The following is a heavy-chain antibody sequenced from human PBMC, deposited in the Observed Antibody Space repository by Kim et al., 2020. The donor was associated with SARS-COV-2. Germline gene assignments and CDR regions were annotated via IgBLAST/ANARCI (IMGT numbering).Heavy chain of an antibody. CDR1: GFTFSSYG. J-gene: IGHJ6*02. D-gene: IGHD5-12*01. Sequence: GGSLRLSCAASGFTFSSYGMHWVRQAPGKGLEWVAVISYDGSNKYYADSVKGRFTISRDNSKNTLYLQMNSLRAEDTAVYYCAKDRSGYGYRNYYYYGMDVWGQGTTVTVSS. V-gene: IGHV3-30*18. CDR3: AKDRSGYGYRNYYYYGMDV. CDR2: ISYDGSNK.